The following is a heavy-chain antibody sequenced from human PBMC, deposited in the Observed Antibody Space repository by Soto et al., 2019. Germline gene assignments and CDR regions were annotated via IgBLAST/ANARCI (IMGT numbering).Heavy chain of an antibody. V-gene: IGHV3-64D*08. CDR1: GFTFSSYA. J-gene: IGHJ6*02. CDR3: VKDGDDFWSGYSAYYGMDV. D-gene: IGHD3-3*01. CDR2: ISSNGGST. Sequence: GSLRLSCSASGFTFSSYAMHWVRQAPGKGLEYVSAISSNGGSTYYADSVKGRFTISRDNSKNTLYLQMSSLRAEDTAVYYCVKDGDDFWSGYSAYYGMDVWGQGTTVTVSS.